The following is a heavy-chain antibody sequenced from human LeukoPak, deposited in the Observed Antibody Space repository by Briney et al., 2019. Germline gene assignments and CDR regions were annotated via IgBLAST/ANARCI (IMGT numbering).Heavy chain of an antibody. V-gene: IGHV3-74*01. D-gene: IGHD1-1*01. CDR1: GFTFNNYW. CDR3: ARRGTGHGMDV. Sequence: GGSLRLSCAASGFTFNNYWIHWVRQVPGKGLVWVSRINNDGGSASYVDSVKGRFTISRDNAKNTLFLQMNSLRAEDTAVYYCARRGTGHGMDVWGQGTTVIVSS. J-gene: IGHJ6*02. CDR2: INNDGGSA.